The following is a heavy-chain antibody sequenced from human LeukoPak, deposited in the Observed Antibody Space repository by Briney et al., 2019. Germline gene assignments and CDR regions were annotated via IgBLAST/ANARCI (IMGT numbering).Heavy chain of an antibody. J-gene: IGHJ5*02. Sequence: LGTLSLTCAVYGGSLSTYDWSGIRQTPGRGLEGSAKITHRGNTDSTPSLNGRVTISVDTFRNKGSLKLTSVTAADTAVYYCARGPSSSYGAWFGTWGQRAPVTVSS. CDR2: ITHRGNT. CDR3: ARGPSSSYGAWFGT. CDR1: GGSLSTYD. V-gene: IGHV4-34*01. D-gene: IGHD6-6*01.